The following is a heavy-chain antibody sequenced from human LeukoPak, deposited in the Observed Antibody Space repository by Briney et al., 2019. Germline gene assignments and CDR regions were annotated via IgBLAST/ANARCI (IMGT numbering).Heavy chain of an antibody. CDR3: ARVAIGLAEYAQNENEY. CDR2: ISSSSTYI. CDR1: GFTFSAYS. D-gene: IGHD1-1*01. Sequence: PGGSLRLSCATSGFTFSAYSLTWVRQAPGKGLEWLSYISSSSTYIYYADSEKGRFSISRDNANDSLFLQMNSLTAEDTAVYFCARVAIGLAEYAQNENEYWGRGTLVIVSS. J-gene: IGHJ4*01. V-gene: IGHV3-21*01.